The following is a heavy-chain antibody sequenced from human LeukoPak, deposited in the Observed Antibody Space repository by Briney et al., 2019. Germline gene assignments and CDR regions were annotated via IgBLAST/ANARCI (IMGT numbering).Heavy chain of an antibody. CDR1: GHSLSSSYY. Sequence: PSETLSLTCAVSGHSLSSSYYWGWIRQPPGKGLEWIGSIYQSGSTYYSPSLKGRVTISVDTSKKQFSLRVSSVTAADTALYYCAKSHISGWYGGFDYWGQGILVTVSS. V-gene: IGHV4-38-2*01. CDR2: IYQSGST. D-gene: IGHD6-19*01. CDR3: AKSHISGWYGGFDY. J-gene: IGHJ4*02.